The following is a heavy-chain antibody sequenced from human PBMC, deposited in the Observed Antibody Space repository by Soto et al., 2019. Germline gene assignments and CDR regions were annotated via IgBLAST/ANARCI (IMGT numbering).Heavy chain of an antibody. D-gene: IGHD3-10*01. CDR1: GFTFSSYA. CDR3: AKDHYGSAIYGMDV. J-gene: IGHJ6*02. CDR2: ISGSGDST. V-gene: IGHV3-23*01. Sequence: EVQLLESGGGLVQPGGSLRLSCAASGFTFSSYAMNWVRQAPGKGLEWVSVISGSGDSTYYADSVKGRFTISRDNGKNSLYLQMNSLRPEDTALYYCAKDHYGSAIYGMDVWGQGTTVTVSS.